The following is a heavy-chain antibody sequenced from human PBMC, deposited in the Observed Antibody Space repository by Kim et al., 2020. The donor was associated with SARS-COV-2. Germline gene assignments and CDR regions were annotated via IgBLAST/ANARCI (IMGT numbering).Heavy chain of an antibody. Sequence: GGSLRLSCTASGFTFGDYAMSWFRQAPGKGLEWVGFIRDKTYGGTTEYAASVKGRFTISRDDSKSIAYLQMNSLKTEGTAVYYCSRVPTAVTTFWFDPWGQGTLVTVSS. CDR1: GFTFGDYA. J-gene: IGHJ5*02. CDR2: IRDKTYGGTT. CDR3: SRVPTAVTTFWFDP. V-gene: IGHV3-49*03. D-gene: IGHD4-17*01.